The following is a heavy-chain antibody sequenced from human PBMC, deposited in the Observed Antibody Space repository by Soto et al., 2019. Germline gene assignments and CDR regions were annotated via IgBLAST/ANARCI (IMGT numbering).Heavy chain of an antibody. CDR3: ASPYYYSSGDV. V-gene: IGHV3-74*01. CDR1: GFTFSSYW. CDR2: INSDGSST. D-gene: IGHD3-22*01. J-gene: IGHJ3*01. Sequence: GGSLRLTCAASGFTFSSYWMHWVRQAPGKGLVWVSRINSDGSSTSYADSVKGRFTISRDNAKNMLYLQMNSLRAEDTVEYYCASPYYYSSGDVWGQGTMVTVS.